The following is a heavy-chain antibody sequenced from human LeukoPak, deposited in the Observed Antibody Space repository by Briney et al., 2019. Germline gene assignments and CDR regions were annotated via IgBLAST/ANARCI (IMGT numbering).Heavy chain of an antibody. Sequence: SVKVSCKASGGTFSSYAISWVRQAPGQGLEWMGRIIPILGIANYAQKFQGRVTITTDESTSTAYMELSSLRSEDTAVYYCATDSDSSGAYGYWGQGTLVTVSS. CDR3: ATDSDSSGAYGY. CDR2: IIPILGIA. J-gene: IGHJ4*02. V-gene: IGHV1-69*04. D-gene: IGHD3-22*01. CDR1: GGTFSSYA.